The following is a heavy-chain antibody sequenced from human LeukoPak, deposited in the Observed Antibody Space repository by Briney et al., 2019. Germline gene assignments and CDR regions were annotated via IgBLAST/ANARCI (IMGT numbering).Heavy chain of an antibody. CDR2: INPNSGGT. V-gene: IGHV1-2*02. J-gene: IGHJ6*03. Sequence: ASVKVSCKASGYTFTGYYMHWVRQAPGQGLEWMGWINPNSGGTNYAQKFQGGVTMTRDTSISTAYMELSRLRSDDTAVYYCARDYYDSSGDDYYYYMDVWGKGTTVTVSS. D-gene: IGHD3-22*01. CDR3: ARDYYDSSGDDYYYYMDV. CDR1: GYTFTGYY.